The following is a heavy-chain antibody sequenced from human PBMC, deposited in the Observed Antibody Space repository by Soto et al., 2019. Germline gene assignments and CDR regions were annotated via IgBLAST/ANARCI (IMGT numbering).Heavy chain of an antibody. CDR3: SREGTSIAVAGNWFDP. V-gene: IGHV1-69*13. CDR1: GGTFSSYA. J-gene: IGHJ5*02. CDR2: IIPIFGTA. Sequence: ASVKVSCKASGGTFSSYAISWVRQAPGQGLEWMGGIIPIFGTANYAQKFQGRVTITADESTSTAYMELSSLRSEDTAVYYCSREGTSIAVAGNWFDPWGQGTLVTVSS. D-gene: IGHD6-19*01.